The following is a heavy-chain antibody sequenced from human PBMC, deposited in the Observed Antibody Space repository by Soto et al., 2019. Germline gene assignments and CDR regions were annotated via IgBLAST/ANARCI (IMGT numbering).Heavy chain of an antibody. V-gene: IGHV3-49*03. CDR1: GFTFGDYA. Sequence: GGSLRLCCTASGFTFGDYAMSWFRQAPGKGLEWVGFIRSKAYGGTTEYAASVKGRFTISRDDSKSIAYLQMNSLKTEDTAVYYCTRDRRSTGYSSGWSDAYWGQGTLVTVS. CDR2: IRSKAYGGTT. J-gene: IGHJ4*02. CDR3: TRDRRSTGYSSGWSDAY. D-gene: IGHD6-19*01.